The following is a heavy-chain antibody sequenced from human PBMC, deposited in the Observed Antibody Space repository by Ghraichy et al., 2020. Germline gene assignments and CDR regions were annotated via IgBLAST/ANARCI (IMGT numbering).Heavy chain of an antibody. V-gene: IGHV4-39*01. CDR1: GGSVGNSSYY. Sequence: SETLSLTCSVSGGSVGNSSYYWGWIRQPPGKGLEWIGSIYHSGTTYYNPSLKSRVVIYVDTSKNQFSLKLSSVTAADTAVYYCVRPPDWFDPWGQGILVTVSS. CDR2: IYHSGTT. CDR3: VRPPDWFDP. J-gene: IGHJ5*02.